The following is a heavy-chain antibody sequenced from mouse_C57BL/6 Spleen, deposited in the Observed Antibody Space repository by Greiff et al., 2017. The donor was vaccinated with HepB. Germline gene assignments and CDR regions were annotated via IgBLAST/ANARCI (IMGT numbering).Heavy chain of an antibody. CDR2: IHPSDSDT. Sequence: QVQLQQSGAELVKPGASVKVSCKASGYTFTSYWMHWVKQRPGQGLEWIVRIHPSDSDTNYNQKFKGKATLTVDKSSSTAYMQLSSLTSEDSAVYYCAISDSSGYEWFADWGQGTLVTVSA. V-gene: IGHV1-74*01. J-gene: IGHJ3*01. D-gene: IGHD3-2*02. CDR3: AISDSSGYEWFAD. CDR1: GYTFTSYW.